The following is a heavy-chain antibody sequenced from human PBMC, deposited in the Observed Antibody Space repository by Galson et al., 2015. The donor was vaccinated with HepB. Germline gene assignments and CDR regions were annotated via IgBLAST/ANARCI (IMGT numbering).Heavy chain of an antibody. CDR3: ARVEDSSSVSHWFDP. CDR1: GGTFSSYA. D-gene: IGHD6-6*01. CDR2: IIPIFGTA. J-gene: IGHJ5*02. Sequence: SVKVSCKASGGTFSSYAISWVRQAPGQGLEWMGGIIPIFGTANYAQKFQGRVTITADESTSTAYMELSSLRSEDTAVYYCARVEDSSSVSHWFDPWGQGTLVTVSS. V-gene: IGHV1-69*13.